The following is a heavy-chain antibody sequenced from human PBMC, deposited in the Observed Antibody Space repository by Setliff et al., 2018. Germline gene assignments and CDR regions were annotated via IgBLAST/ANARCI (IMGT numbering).Heavy chain of an antibody. V-gene: IGHV4-39*07. D-gene: IGHD2-15*01. J-gene: IGHJ4*02. CDR2: INYSGST. Sequence: LSLTCTVSGGSISSSSYYWGWIRQPPGKGLEWIGNINYSGSTYYNPSLKSRVTISVDTSKNQFSLKLSSVTAADTAVYYCARGGGGKPFDYWGQGTLVTVSS. CDR1: GGSISSSSYY. CDR3: ARGGGGKPFDY.